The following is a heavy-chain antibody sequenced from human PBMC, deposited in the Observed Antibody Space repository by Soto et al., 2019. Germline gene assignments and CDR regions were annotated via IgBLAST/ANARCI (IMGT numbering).Heavy chain of an antibody. D-gene: IGHD2-2*01. J-gene: IGHJ5*02. Sequence: QVQLVESGGGVVQPGGSLRLSCAASAFTFSNYAMHWVRQAPGKGLEWVAVISYDGSNKYHADSVKGRFTISRDNSKSTRFLQMNSVRTEDTAVYDCAKEGGPAATTGLSDPFDLWGQGTLGTVSS. CDR3: AKEGGPAATTGLSDPFDL. CDR1: AFTFSNYA. V-gene: IGHV3-30*18. CDR2: ISYDGSNK.